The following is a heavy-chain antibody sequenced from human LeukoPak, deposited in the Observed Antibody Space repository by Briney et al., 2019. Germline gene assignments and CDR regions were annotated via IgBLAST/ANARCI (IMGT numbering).Heavy chain of an antibody. CDR2: INHNGNVN. V-gene: IGHV3-7*03. J-gene: IGHJ6*02. CDR3: ARGGGLDV. Sequence: GGSLRHSCAASGFTFSSYWMNWAHQAPGQGLEWVASINHNGNVNYYVDSVKGRFTISRDNAKNSLYLQMSNLRAEDTAVYFCARGGGLDVWGQGATVTVSS. D-gene: IGHD3-16*01. CDR1: GFTFSSYW.